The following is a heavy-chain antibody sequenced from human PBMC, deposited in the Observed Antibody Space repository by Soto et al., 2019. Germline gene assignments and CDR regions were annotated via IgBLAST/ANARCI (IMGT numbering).Heavy chain of an antibody. CDR2: ISYDGSNK. V-gene: IGHV3-30*18. D-gene: IGHD3-3*01. Sequence: QVQLVESGGGVVQPGRSLRLSCAASGFTFSRYGMHWVRQAPGKGLEWVAVISYDGSNKYYADSVKGRFTISRDNSKNTLYLQMNSLRAEDTAVYYCAKEDYEFWSGSRSPSDYWGQGTLVTVSS. CDR1: GFTFSRYG. CDR3: AKEDYEFWSGSRSPSDY. J-gene: IGHJ4*02.